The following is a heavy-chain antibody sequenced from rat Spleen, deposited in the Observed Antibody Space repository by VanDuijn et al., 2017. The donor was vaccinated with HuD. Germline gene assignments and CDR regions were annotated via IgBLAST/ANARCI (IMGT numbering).Heavy chain of an antibody. CDR1: GFTFSDYN. V-gene: IGHV5-7*01. J-gene: IGHJ2*01. CDR2: ISYDGSST. D-gene: IGHD3-6*01. Sequence: EVQLVESGGGLEQPGGSLKLSCAASGFTFSDYNMAWVRQAPKKGLEWVATISYDGSSTYYRDSVKGRFTISRDNAKSTLYLQVDSLRSEDTAIYYCTRNWDYWGQGVMVTVSS. CDR3: TRNWDY.